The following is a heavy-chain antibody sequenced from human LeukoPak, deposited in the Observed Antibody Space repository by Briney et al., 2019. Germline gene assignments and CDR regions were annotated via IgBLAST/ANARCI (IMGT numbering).Heavy chain of an antibody. J-gene: IGHJ4*02. CDR1: GGSVSSGSYY. D-gene: IGHD3-22*01. V-gene: IGHV4-61*01. CDR3: ASQNYYDSPVDY. Sequence: SETLSLTCTVSGGSVSSGSYYWSWIRQPPGKGLEWIGYIYYSGSTYYNPSLKSRVTISVDTSKNQFSLKLSSVTAADTAVYYCASQNYYDSPVDYWGQGTLVTVSS. CDR2: IYYSGST.